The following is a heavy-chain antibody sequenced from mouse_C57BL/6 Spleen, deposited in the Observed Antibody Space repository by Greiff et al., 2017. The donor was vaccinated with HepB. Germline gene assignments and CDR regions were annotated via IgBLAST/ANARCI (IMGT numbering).Heavy chain of an antibody. V-gene: IGHV1-42*01. J-gene: IGHJ1*03. Sequence: EVQLQQSGPELVKPGASVKISCKASGYSFTGYYMNWVKQSPEKSLEWIGEINPSTGGTTYNQKFKAKATLTVDKSSSTAYMQLKSLTSEDSAVYYWARSVTTVVATGYFDVWGTGTTVTVSS. CDR3: ARSVTTVVATGYFDV. CDR1: GYSFTGYY. D-gene: IGHD1-1*01. CDR2: INPSTGGT.